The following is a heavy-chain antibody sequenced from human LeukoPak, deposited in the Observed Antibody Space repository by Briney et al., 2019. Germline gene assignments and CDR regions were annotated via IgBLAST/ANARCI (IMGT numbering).Heavy chain of an antibody. CDR3: ARGRDHPDY. CDR2: IYHSGII. Sequence: SGTLSLTCTVSGGSISSSNWWSWVLQPTGKGLEWIGEIYHSGIINYNPSLRSRVTISVDKSKNQFSLNLSSVTAADTAVYYCARGRDHPDYWGQGTLVTVSS. V-gene: IGHV4-4*02. D-gene: IGHD2-21*02. CDR1: GGSISSSNW. J-gene: IGHJ4*02.